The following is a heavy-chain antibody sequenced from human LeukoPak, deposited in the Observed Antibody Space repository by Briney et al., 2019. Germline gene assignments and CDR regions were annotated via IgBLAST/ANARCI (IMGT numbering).Heavy chain of an antibody. J-gene: IGHJ2*01. V-gene: IGHV1-8*01. CDR2: VSPTSGKT. Sequence: GASVKVCCKASGYTFTNYDFNWVRQATGQGLEWMGWVSPTSGKTEYAQKFQGRVTMTRDASISTVYMELNSLRSEDTAVYYCARGRVVWFGAGWYYDLWGRGTLVTVSS. D-gene: IGHD3-10*01. CDR3: ARGRVVWFGAGWYYDL. CDR1: GYTFTNYD.